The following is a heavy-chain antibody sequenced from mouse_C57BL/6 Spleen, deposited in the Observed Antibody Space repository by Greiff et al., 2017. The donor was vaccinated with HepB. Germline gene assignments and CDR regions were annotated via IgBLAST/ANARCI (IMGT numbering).Heavy chain of an antibody. CDR2: ISSGSSTI. CDR1: GFTFSDYG. J-gene: IGHJ2*01. Sequence: DVKLVESGGGLVKPGGSLKLSCAASGFTFSDYGMHWVRQAPEKGLEWVAYISSGSSTIYYADTVKGRFTISRDNAKNTLFLQMTSLRSEDTAMYYCARHTQFCFDYWGQGTTLTVSS. V-gene: IGHV5-17*01. CDR3: ARHTQFCFDY.